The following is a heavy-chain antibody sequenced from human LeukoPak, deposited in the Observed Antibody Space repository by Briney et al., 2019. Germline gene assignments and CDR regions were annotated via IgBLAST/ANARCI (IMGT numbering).Heavy chain of an antibody. Sequence: GASVKVSCKASGYTFTSYGINWVRQAPGQGLEWMGWISAYNGNTNYAQKLQGRVTMTTDTSTSTAYMELRSLRSDDTAVYYCARDPRLRFLEWLLSFDYWGQGTLVTVSS. CDR3: ARDPRLRFLEWLLSFDY. D-gene: IGHD3-3*01. V-gene: IGHV1-18*01. CDR2: ISAYNGNT. CDR1: GYTFTSYG. J-gene: IGHJ4*02.